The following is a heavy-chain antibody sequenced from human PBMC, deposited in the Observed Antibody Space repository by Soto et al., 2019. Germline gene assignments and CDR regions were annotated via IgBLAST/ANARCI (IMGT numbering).Heavy chain of an antibody. CDR3: ARLGYYDSSGFFNFDH. J-gene: IGHJ4*02. CDR2: IYPDDSDT. CDR1: GYSFNTYW. D-gene: IGHD3-22*01. Sequence: PGESLKISCKASGYSFNTYWIGWVRQLPGKGLEWMGIIYPDDSDTRYSPSFQGQVTISADKSFTTVYLQWNSLKASDTAIYYCARLGYYDSSGFFNFDHWGQGTLVTVSS. V-gene: IGHV5-51*01.